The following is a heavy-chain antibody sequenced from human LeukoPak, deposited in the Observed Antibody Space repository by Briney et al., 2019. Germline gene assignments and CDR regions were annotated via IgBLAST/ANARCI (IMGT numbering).Heavy chain of an antibody. CDR3: ARDYYDGNTYYYN. D-gene: IGHD3-22*01. Sequence: GGSLRLSCAASEFTFSSYNMNWVRQAPGKGLEWVSSISSSGSYIYYADSVKGRFTISRDNAKNSLYLQMNSLRAEDTAVYYCARDYYDGNTYYYNWGQGTLVTVSS. V-gene: IGHV3-21*01. J-gene: IGHJ4*02. CDR1: EFTFSSYN. CDR2: ISSSGSYI.